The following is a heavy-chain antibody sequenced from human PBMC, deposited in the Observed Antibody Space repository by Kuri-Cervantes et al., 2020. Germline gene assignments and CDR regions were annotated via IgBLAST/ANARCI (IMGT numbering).Heavy chain of an antibody. D-gene: IGHD6-6*01. V-gene: IGHV1-69*13. J-gene: IGHJ3*02. CDR2: IIPIFGTA. CDR1: GGTFSSYT. CDR3: AREDGSSSVAFDI. Sequence: SVKVSCKASGGTFSSYTISWVRQAPGQGLEWTGGIIPIFGTANYAQKFQGRVTITADESTSTAYMELSSLRSEDTAVYYCAREDGSSSVAFDIWGQGTMVTVSS.